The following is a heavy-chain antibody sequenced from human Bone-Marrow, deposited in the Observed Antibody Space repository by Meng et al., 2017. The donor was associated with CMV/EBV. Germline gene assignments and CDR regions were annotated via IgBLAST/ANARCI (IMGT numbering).Heavy chain of an antibody. J-gene: IGHJ4*02. CDR1: GYTFTGYY. D-gene: IGHD6-19*01. CDR3: ARVSEARRRSGWYKYSGTDY. Sequence: ASVKVSCKASGYTFTGYYMHWVRQAPGQGLEWMGWISAYNGNTNYAQKLQGRVTMTTDTSTSTAYMELRSLRSDDTAVYYCARVSEARRRSGWYKYSGTDYWGQGTLVTVSS. V-gene: IGHV1-18*04. CDR2: ISAYNGNT.